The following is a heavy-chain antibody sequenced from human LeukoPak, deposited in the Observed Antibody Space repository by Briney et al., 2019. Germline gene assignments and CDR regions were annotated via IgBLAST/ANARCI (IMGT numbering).Heavy chain of an antibody. V-gene: IGHV3-53*01. D-gene: IGHD6-19*01. J-gene: IGHJ3*02. Sequence: GGSLRLSCAASGFTVSTNYMSWVRQAPGKGLEWVSVIYSGGSTHYAESVKGRFTISRDNSKNTVYLQMNSVRAEDTAVYYCARDYDSSGSNGAFDIWGQGTMVTVSS. CDR3: ARDYDSSGSNGAFDI. CDR1: GFTVSTNY. CDR2: IYSGGST.